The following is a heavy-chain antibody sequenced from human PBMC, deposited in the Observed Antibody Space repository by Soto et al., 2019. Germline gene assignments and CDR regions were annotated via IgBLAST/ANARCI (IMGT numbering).Heavy chain of an antibody. CDR3: ARHPSASGDSFDI. V-gene: IGHV4-59*08. CDR2: IYYSGST. Sequence: LEILSLTCTVSGDSISRYYWSWIRQFPGKGLEWIGYIYYSGSTNYNPSLKSRITISVDTSRNQFSLKLSSVTAADTAVYYCARHPSASGDSFDIWGQGTMVTVSS. D-gene: IGHD6-13*01. CDR1: GDSISRYY. J-gene: IGHJ3*02.